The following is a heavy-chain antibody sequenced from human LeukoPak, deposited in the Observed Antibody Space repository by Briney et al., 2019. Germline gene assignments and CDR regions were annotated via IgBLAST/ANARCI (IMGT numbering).Heavy chain of an antibody. CDR2: IYTSGST. D-gene: IGHD2-15*01. V-gene: IGHV4-4*09. J-gene: IGHJ5*02. Sequence: RXXPGXXLXXXGYIYTSGSTNYNPSLKSRVTISVDTSKNQFSLKLSSVTAADTAVYYCARHDGAAKVDWFDPWGQGTLVTVSS. CDR3: ARHDGAAKVDWFDP.